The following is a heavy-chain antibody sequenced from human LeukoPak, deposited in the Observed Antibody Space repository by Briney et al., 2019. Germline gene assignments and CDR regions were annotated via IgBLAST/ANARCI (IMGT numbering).Heavy chain of an antibody. D-gene: IGHD6-19*01. Sequence: GESLKISFKGSGYSFTSYWIGWVRQMPGKGLEWMGIIYPGDSDTGYSPSFQGQVTISADKSISTAYLQWSSLKASDTAMYYCARVIAVAGTDFDYWGQGTLVTVSS. V-gene: IGHV5-51*01. CDR3: ARVIAVAGTDFDY. CDR2: IYPGDSDT. J-gene: IGHJ4*02. CDR1: GYSFTSYW.